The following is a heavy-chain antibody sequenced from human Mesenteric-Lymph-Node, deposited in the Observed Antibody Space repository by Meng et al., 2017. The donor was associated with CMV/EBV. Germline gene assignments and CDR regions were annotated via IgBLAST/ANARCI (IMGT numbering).Heavy chain of an antibody. Sequence: GESLKISCAASGFIFSSYEMNWVRQAPGKGLEWVSYISSSGSTIYYADSVKGRFTISRDNAKNSLYLQMNSLRAEDTAIYYCARSKSSRAYYYDSSGPLAYWGQGTLVTVSS. D-gene: IGHD3-22*01. CDR3: ARSKSSRAYYYDSSGPLAY. J-gene: IGHJ4*02. V-gene: IGHV3-48*03. CDR2: ISSSGSTI. CDR1: GFIFSSYE.